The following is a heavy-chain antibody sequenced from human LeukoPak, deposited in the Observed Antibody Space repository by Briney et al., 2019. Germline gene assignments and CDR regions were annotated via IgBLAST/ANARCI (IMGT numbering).Heavy chain of an antibody. J-gene: IGHJ4*02. CDR1: GFTFSSYG. D-gene: IGHD1-26*01. Sequence: PGRSLRLSCAASGFTFSSYGMHWVRQAPGKGLVWVSRINSDGSSTSYADSVKGRFTISRDNAKNTLYLQMNSLRAEDTAVYYCARVPDSGSAIDYWGQGTLVTVSS. CDR2: INSDGSST. V-gene: IGHV3-74*01. CDR3: ARVPDSGSAIDY.